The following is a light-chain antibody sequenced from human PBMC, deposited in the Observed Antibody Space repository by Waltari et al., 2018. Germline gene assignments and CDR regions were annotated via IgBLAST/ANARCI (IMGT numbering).Light chain of an antibody. CDR2: GNN. CDR1: SSNIGPGFD. V-gene: IGLV1-40*01. J-gene: IGLJ2*01. Sequence: QSVLTQPPSVSGAPGPRVTIPCTGSSSNIGPGFDVHWYQQLPGTAPKLLIFGNNNRPSGVPDRFSGSKSGTSASLAITGLQAEDEADYYCQSYDSSLFVVFGGGTKLTVL. CDR3: QSYDSSLFVV.